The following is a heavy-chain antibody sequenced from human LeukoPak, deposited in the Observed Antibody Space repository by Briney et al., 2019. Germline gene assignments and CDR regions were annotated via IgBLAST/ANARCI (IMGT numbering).Heavy chain of an antibody. V-gene: IGHV3-53*01. CDR1: GFTVSSSY. D-gene: IGHD6-13*01. CDR3: ARGVVAYSSSWSYYFDY. Sequence: GGSLRLSCAASGFTVSSSYMTWVRQAPGKGLEWVSVIYSGGSTYYADSVKGRFTISRDNSKNTLYLQLNNLRAEDTAVYYCARGVVAYSSSWSYYFDYWGQGTLVTVSS. J-gene: IGHJ4*02. CDR2: IYSGGST.